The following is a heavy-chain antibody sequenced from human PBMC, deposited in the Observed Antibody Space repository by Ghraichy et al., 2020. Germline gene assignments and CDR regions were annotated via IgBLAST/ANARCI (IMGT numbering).Heavy chain of an antibody. CDR1: GFTFSSYW. Sequence: LSLTCAASGFTFSSYWMHWVRQAPGKGLVWVSRINSDGSSTSYADSVKGRFTISRDNAKNTLYLQMNSLRAEDTAVYYCARGVYDYVWGSYRYTRGPIDYWGQGTLVTVSS. D-gene: IGHD3-16*02. V-gene: IGHV3-74*01. J-gene: IGHJ4*02. CDR2: INSDGSST. CDR3: ARGVYDYVWGSYRYTRGPIDY.